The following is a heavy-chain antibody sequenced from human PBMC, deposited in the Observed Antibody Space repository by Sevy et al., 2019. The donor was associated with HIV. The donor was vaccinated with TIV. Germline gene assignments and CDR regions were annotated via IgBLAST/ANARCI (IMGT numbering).Heavy chain of an antibody. J-gene: IGHJ4*02. Sequence: GGSLRLSCEASGLTFSDYDMHWVRQAPGKGLEWVALILSDGSQKYYEDSVKGRFTISRDNSKNTLYLQMNSLRANDTAVFYCAGGEGYRGLYFDYWGQGSLVTVSS. D-gene: IGHD5-12*01. V-gene: IGHV3-30*03. CDR3: AGGEGYRGLYFDY. CDR1: GLTFSDYD. CDR2: ILSDGSQK.